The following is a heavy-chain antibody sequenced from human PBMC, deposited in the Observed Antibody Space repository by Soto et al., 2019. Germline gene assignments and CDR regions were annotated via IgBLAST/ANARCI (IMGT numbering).Heavy chain of an antibody. D-gene: IGHD3-16*01. CDR3: ARDKGVMGADY. CDR1: VYTFTGYY. CDR2: INPNSGGT. Sequence: QVQLVQSGAEVKKPGASVKVSCKASVYTFTGYYMHWVRQAPGQGLEWMGWINPNSGGTNYAQKFQGWVNMNRDTSISTAYMELSRLRSDDRAVYYCARDKGVMGADYWGQGTLVTVSS. V-gene: IGHV1-2*04. J-gene: IGHJ4*02.